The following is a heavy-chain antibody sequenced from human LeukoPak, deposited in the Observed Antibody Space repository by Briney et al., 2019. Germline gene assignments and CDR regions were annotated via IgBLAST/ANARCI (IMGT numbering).Heavy chain of an antibody. J-gene: IGHJ4*02. CDR3: ARDLELRY. CDR2: INDTGGT. V-gene: IGHV4-34*01. Sequence: SETLSLTCTVYGGSFSGYYWIWVRQPPGKGLEWIGEINDTGGTNYHPSLKSRVTISRDASKSQFSLNLTSMTAADTAVYYCARDLELRYWGQGTLVTVSS. CDR1: GGSFSGYY. D-gene: IGHD1-26*01.